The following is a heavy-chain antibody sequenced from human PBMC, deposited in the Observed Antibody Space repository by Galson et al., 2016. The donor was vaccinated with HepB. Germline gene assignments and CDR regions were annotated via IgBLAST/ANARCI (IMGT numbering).Heavy chain of an antibody. CDR2: IRNTSETI. CDR1: GFSFSDYS. Sequence: SLRLSCAASGFSFSDYSMNWIRQTPGKGLEWISYIRNTSETIYYAASVKGRFTISRDNAKKSLYLQMNSLRNEDTALYYCARNLLVARRPENWFAPWGQGTLVTVSS. V-gene: IGHV3-48*02. CDR3: ARNLLVARRPENWFAP. D-gene: IGHD2-21*01. J-gene: IGHJ5*02.